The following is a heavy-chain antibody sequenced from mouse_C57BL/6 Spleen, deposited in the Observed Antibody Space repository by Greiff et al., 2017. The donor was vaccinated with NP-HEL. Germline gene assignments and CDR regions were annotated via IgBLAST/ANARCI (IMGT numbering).Heavy chain of an antibody. CDR1: GFTFSSYA. Sequence: EVQGVESGGGLVKPGGSLKLSCAASGFTFSSYAMSWVRQTPEKRLEWVATISDGGSYTYYPDNVKGRFTISRDNAKNNLYLQMSHLKSEDTAMYYCARAFYDGYYFAYWGQGTLVTVSA. CDR3: ARAFYDGYYFAY. CDR2: ISDGGSYT. V-gene: IGHV5-4*01. D-gene: IGHD2-3*01. J-gene: IGHJ3*01.